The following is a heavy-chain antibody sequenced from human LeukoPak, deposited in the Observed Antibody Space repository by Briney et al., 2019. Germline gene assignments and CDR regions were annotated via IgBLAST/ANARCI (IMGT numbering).Heavy chain of an antibody. D-gene: IGHD3-10*01. CDR1: GFTFSSYG. V-gene: IGHV3-23*01. CDR3: AKSLGRATYYYGT. CDR2: ISGPGRTT. J-gene: IGHJ4*02. Sequence: PGGTLRLSCAASGFTFSSYGMTWVRQAPGKGLEWVSAISGPGRTTYYADSVMGRFTISRDNSKNTLYLRMNSLRAEDTAVYYCAKSLGRATYYYGTWGQGTLVTVSS.